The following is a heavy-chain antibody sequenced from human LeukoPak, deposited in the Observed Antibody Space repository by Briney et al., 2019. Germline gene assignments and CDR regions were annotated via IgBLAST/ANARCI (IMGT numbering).Heavy chain of an antibody. J-gene: IGHJ5*02. CDR1: GYTFTGYY. D-gene: IGHD1-26*01. V-gene: IGHV1-2*02. CDR3: AREASGSYFNWFDR. Sequence: ASVKVSCKASGYTFTGYYMHWVRQAPGQGLEWRGWSNPNSGGTNYAQKFQGRVTMTRDTSISTAYMELSRLRSDDTAVYYCAREASGSYFNWFDRWGQGTLVTVSS. CDR2: SNPNSGGT.